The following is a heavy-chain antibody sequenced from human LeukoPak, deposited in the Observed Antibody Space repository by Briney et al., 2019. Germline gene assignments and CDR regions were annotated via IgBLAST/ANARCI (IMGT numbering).Heavy chain of an antibody. D-gene: IGHD3-3*01. Sequence: GASVKVSCKASGYTFTSYGISWVRQAPGQGLEWMGWISAYNGNTNYAQKLQGRVTMTTDTSTSTAYMELRSLRSDDTAVYYCAILDFWSGYSQVRVYYYYGMDVWGQGTTVTVSS. CDR1: GYTFTSYG. CDR2: ISAYNGNT. J-gene: IGHJ6*02. CDR3: AILDFWSGYSQVRVYYYYGMDV. V-gene: IGHV1-18*01.